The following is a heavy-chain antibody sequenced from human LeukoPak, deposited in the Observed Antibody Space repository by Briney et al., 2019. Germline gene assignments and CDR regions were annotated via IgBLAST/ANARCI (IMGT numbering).Heavy chain of an antibody. CDR2: ITAGNGNT. CDR3: ARDSARGYSYGYNAFDI. CDR1: GDNFRNYG. Sequence: GASVKVSCKASGDNFRNYGIGCVRQAPGQGLEWRGWITAGNGNTNYAQKVQGRVTMTTDTSTSTDYMELRSLRSDDTAVYFCARDSARGYSYGYNAFDIWGQGTMVTVSS. D-gene: IGHD5-18*01. V-gene: IGHV1-18*01. J-gene: IGHJ3*02.